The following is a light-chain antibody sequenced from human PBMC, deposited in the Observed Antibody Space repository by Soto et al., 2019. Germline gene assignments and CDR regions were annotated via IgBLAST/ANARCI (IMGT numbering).Light chain of an antibody. CDR1: RSNIGSHY. J-gene: IGLJ3*02. V-gene: IGLV1-47*01. CDR3: ATWDDSLGRRVL. Sequence: QSVVTQPPSASGAPGQRVTISCSGSRSNIGSHYISWYQHLPGTAPKLLIYKDSQRPSGVPDRFSGSKSGTSASLAIGGLRSEDEGSYYCATWDDSLGRRVLFGGGTKLTVL. CDR2: KDS.